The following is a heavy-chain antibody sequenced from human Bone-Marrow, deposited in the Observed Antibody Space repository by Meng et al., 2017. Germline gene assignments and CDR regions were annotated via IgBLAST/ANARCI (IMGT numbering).Heavy chain of an antibody. J-gene: IGHJ4*02. CDR2: IFPGDSDT. D-gene: IGHD4-17*01. CDR1: GYRFTSYW. CDR3: AGHGPLYGRTHIAY. V-gene: IGHV5-51*01. Sequence: GESLKISCQGSGYRFTSYWIGWVRQMPGKGLEWMGIIFPGDSDTRYSPSVQGQVTISADKSVNTAHLQWSSLKASDTAMYYCAGHGPLYGRTHIAYWGQGTLVTVSS.